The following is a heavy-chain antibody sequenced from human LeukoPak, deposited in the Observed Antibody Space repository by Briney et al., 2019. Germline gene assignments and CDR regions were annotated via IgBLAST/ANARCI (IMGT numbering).Heavy chain of an antibody. J-gene: IGHJ5*02. V-gene: IGHV3-30*02. CDR3: AKVLGEYSIRSKPLDT. Sequence: GGSLRLSCTVSGFTVSSNSMSWVRQAPVRGLEWVAFIRYDGSNKYYPDSVRGRFTVSRDNSKNTLYLQMNSLRPEDTAVYYCAKVLGEYSIRSKPLDTWGQGTLVTVSS. D-gene: IGHD6-13*01. CDR1: GFTVSSNS. CDR2: IRYDGSNK.